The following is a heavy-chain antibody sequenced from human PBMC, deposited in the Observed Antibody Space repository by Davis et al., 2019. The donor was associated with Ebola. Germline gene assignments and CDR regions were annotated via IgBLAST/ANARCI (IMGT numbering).Heavy chain of an antibody. J-gene: IGHJ4*02. Sequence: GESLKISCAASSFSFRCSPVHWVRQASGKGLEWVGRIRSKANSFATEFAASVKGRFTISRDDSKNTAYLQMNSLKTEDTAVYYCSRHSPFRFLDYWGQGTLVTVSS. D-gene: IGHD3-3*01. CDR2: IRSKANSFAT. CDR1: SFSFRCSP. CDR3: SRHSPFRFLDY. V-gene: IGHV3-73*01.